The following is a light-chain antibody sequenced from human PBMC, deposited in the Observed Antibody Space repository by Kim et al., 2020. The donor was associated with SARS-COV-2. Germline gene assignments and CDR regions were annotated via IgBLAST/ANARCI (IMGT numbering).Light chain of an antibody. CDR2: GAS. V-gene: IGKV3-20*01. CDR3: QQYRSSPS. CDR1: QSVSSSY. J-gene: IGKJ5*01. Sequence: LSPGERATLSCRASQSVSSSYLAWYQQKPGQAPRLLIYGASSRATGIPDRFSGSGSGTDFTLTISRLEPEDFAVYYCQQYRSSPSFGQGTRLEIK.